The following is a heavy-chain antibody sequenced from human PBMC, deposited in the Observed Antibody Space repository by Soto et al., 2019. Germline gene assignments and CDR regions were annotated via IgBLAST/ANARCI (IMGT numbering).Heavy chain of an antibody. D-gene: IGHD2-2*01. J-gene: IGHJ5*02. Sequence: QVQLQQWGAGLLKPSETLSLTCSVSAGSFSDNYWSWIRQPPGKGLEWIGEINQSGSTNYNPYLKSRVTISVDTSKNQFSLKLSSVTAADTAVYYCARGLTYCSSTTCAETRFDPWGQGTLVTVSS. CDR2: INQSGST. V-gene: IGHV4-34*01. CDR3: ARGLTYCSSTTCAETRFDP. CDR1: AGSFSDNY.